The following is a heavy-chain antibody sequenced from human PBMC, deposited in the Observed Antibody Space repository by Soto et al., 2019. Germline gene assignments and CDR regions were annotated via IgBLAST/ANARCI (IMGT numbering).Heavy chain of an antibody. V-gene: IGHV1-69*01. CDR2: IIPIFGTA. J-gene: IGHJ4*02. CDR1: GGTFSSYA. CDR3: ARDGKQELLFDY. D-gene: IGHD1-26*01. Sequence: QVQLVQSGAEVKKPGSSVKVSCKASGGTFSSYAISWVRQAPGQGLEWMGGIIPIFGTANYAQKFQGRVTITADEATSTSYMELSSLRSEDTAVYYCARDGKQELLFDYWGQGTLVTVSS.